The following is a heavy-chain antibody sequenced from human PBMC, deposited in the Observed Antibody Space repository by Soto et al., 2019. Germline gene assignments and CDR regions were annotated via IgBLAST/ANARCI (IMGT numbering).Heavy chain of an antibody. CDR3: ARGRRGIAARSGVY. CDR1: GCC. V-gene: IGHV4-34*01. J-gene: IGHJ4*02. CDR2: INHNENT. D-gene: IGHD6-6*01. Sequence: GCCRIMKRQSPGKGLEWIGEINHNENTNYKASLKSRVTISMDAYTSKNQFSLKLTSVTAADTGIYHCARGRRGIAARSGVYWGQGTLVSVSS.